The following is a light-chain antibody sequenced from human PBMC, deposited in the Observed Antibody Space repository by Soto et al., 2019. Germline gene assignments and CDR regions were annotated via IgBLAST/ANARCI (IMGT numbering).Light chain of an antibody. V-gene: IGKV2-30*01. CDR1: QGLVYSDGNTF. Sequence: DVVMTQSPLSLSVTLGQLASISCRSSQGLVYSDGNTFLNWFHQRPGQSPRRLIYQVSNRDSGVTDRFSGSGSGTDYTLTIRGVEAEDVGIYYCVQGTHWPWTFGLGTKVEIK. CDR3: VQGTHWPWT. J-gene: IGKJ1*01. CDR2: QVS.